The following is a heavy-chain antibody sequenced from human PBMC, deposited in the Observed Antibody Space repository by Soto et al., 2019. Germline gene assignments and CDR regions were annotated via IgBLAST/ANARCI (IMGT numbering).Heavy chain of an antibody. CDR2: INPNSGGT. J-gene: IGHJ4*02. Sequence: ASVKVSCKASGYTFTGYYMHWVRQAPGQGLEWMGWINPNSGGTNYAQKFQGRVTMTRDTSINTAYMELSRLRSDDTAVYYCATHCSGGSCYLRFDYWGQGTLVTVSS. D-gene: IGHD2-15*01. CDR1: GYTFTGYY. V-gene: IGHV1-2*02. CDR3: ATHCSGGSCYLRFDY.